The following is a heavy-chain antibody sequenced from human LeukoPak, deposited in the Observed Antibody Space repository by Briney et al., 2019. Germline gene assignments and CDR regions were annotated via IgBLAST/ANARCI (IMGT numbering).Heavy chain of an antibody. V-gene: IGHV1-2*02. D-gene: IGHD3-10*01. CDR1: GYTFTGYY. CDR2: INPNSGGT. CDR3: ARVRCYGSGTLKQYYFDY. J-gene: IGHJ4*02. Sequence: ASVKVSCKASGYTFTGYYMHWVRQAPGQGLEWMGWINPNSGGTNYAQKFQGRVTMTRDTSISTAHMELSRLRSDDAAVYYCARVRCYGSGTLKQYYFDYWGQGTLVTVSS.